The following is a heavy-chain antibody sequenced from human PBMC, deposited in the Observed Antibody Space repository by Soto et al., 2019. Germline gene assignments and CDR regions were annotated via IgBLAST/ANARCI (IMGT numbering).Heavy chain of an antibody. CDR1: GYTFTSYG. V-gene: IGHV1-18*01. D-gene: IGHD3-3*01. CDR3: ARYSVFDFWPSYFVS. J-gene: IGHJ5*01. Sequence: ASVKVSCKASGYTFTSYGISWVRQAPGQGLEWMGWISAYNGNTNYAQKLQGRVTMTTDTSTSTAYMELRSLRSDDTAVYYCARYSVFDFWPSYFVSSGPGPLVTLSS. CDR2: ISAYNGNT.